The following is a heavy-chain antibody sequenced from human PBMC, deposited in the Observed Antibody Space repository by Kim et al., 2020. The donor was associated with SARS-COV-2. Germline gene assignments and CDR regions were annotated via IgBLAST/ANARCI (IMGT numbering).Heavy chain of an antibody. J-gene: IGHJ4*02. Sequence: GGSLRLSCTASGFTFGDYAMSWVRQAPGKGLEWVGFIRSKAYGGTTEYAASVKGRFTISRDDSKSIAYLQMNSLKTEDTAVYYCTRVGPSDYEGAEYFDYWGQGTLVTVSS. CDR3: TRVGPSDYEGAEYFDY. D-gene: IGHD5-12*01. V-gene: IGHV3-49*04. CDR1: GFTFGDYA. CDR2: IRSKAYGGTT.